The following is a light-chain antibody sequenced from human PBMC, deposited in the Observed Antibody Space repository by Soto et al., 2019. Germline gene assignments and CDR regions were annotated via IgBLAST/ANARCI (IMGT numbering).Light chain of an antibody. CDR3: HQYDSWT. CDR2: GAS. Sequence: EIVLTQSPGTLSLSPGERATLSCRASQSFNSIYLAWYQQKPGQAPRLLIYGASSRATGIPDRFSSSGSGTDFTLTISRLEPEDFAVYYCHQYDSWTFGQGTKVEIK. J-gene: IGKJ1*01. V-gene: IGKV3-20*01. CDR1: QSFNSIY.